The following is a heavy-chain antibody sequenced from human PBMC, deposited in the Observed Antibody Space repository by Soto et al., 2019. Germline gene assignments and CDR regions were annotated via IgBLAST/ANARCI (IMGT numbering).Heavy chain of an antibody. CDR2: INHSGST. V-gene: IGHV4-34*01. Sequence: SETLSLTCAVYGGSFSGYYWSWIRQPPGKGLEWIGEINHSGSTNYNPSLKSRVTISVDTSKNQFSLKLSSVTAADTAVYYCARGRGIAARKPVSDYYYYMDVSGKGTTVTVSS. D-gene: IGHD6-6*01. CDR3: ARGRGIAARKPVSDYYYYMDV. CDR1: GGSFSGYY. J-gene: IGHJ6*03.